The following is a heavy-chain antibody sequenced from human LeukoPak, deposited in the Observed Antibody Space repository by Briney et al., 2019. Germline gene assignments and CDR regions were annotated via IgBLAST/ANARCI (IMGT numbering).Heavy chain of an antibody. CDR1: GFTFSSYG. Sequence: PGRSLRLSCAASGFTFSSYGMHWVRQAPGKGLGWVAVISYDGSNTYYSDSVKGRFTISRDNSKNTLYLKMNSLRAEDTAVYYCAKEDGGYCSGGSCYDLGSLFDYWGQGTLVTVSS. J-gene: IGHJ4*02. D-gene: IGHD2-15*01. CDR2: ISYDGSNT. CDR3: AKEDGGYCSGGSCYDLGSLFDY. V-gene: IGHV3-30*18.